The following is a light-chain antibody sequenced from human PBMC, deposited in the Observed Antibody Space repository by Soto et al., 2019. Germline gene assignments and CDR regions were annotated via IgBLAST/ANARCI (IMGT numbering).Light chain of an antibody. CDR2: GTS. CDR1: QSISRSD. CDR3: QQYGSSPQIA. V-gene: IGKV3-20*01. J-gene: IGKJ5*01. Sequence: VSTLSLGTLSLSTGESATLSCRAIQSISRSDLAWYQHRPGQSPRLLIYGTSTRAGGVPARFSGGGSGTDFTLTISSLEPEDFAVYYCQQYGSSPQIAFGQGTRLEIK.